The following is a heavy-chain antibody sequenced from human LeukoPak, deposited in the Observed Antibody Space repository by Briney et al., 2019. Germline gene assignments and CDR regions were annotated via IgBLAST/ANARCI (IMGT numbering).Heavy chain of an antibody. CDR3: AKDRSNYGNNYYYDMDV. D-gene: IGHD4-11*01. V-gene: IGHV3-30*18. Sequence: GGSLRLSCAASGFTFSSYAMSWVRQAPGKGLEWVAVISYDGNNKYYADSVKGRFTISRDNSKNTVYLQMNSLRPDDTAVYYCAKDRSNYGNNYYYDMDVWGQGTTVTVSS. J-gene: IGHJ6*02. CDR1: GFTFSSYA. CDR2: ISYDGNNK.